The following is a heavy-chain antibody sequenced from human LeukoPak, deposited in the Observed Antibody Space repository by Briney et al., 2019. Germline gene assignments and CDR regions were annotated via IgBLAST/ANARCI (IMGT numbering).Heavy chain of an antibody. Sequence: GGSLRLSCAASGFTFSSYAMSWVRQAPGKGLEWVSAISGSGGSKYYADSVKGRFTISRDNSKNTLFLQMNSLRAEDTAIYYCAKDQSNGPFDYWGQGTLVTVSS. CDR2: ISGSGGSK. V-gene: IGHV3-23*01. J-gene: IGHJ4*02. CDR1: GFTFSSYA. D-gene: IGHD2-8*01. CDR3: AKDQSNGPFDY.